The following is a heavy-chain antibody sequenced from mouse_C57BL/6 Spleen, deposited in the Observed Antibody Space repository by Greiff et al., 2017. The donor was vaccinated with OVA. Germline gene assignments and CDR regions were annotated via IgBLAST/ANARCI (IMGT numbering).Heavy chain of an antibody. CDR1: GYTFTSYW. J-gene: IGHJ2*01. CDR3: ARGYYGRDFDY. Sequence: QVQLQQPGAELVKPGASVKLSRKASGYTFTSYWMHWVKQRPGQGLEWIGMIHPNSGSTNYNEKFKSKATLTVDKSSSTAYMQLSSLTSEDSAVYYCARGYYGRDFDYWGQGTTLTVSS. CDR2: IHPNSGST. V-gene: IGHV1-64*01. D-gene: IGHD1-1*01.